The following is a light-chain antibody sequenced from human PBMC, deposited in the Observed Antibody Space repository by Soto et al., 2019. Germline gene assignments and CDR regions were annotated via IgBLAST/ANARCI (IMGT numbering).Light chain of an antibody. CDR2: GAS. V-gene: IGKV3-20*01. CDR1: QSLASAY. CDR3: QRYGITLWT. J-gene: IGKJ1*01. Sequence: EIVLTQSPGTLSLSPGERASLSCRASQSLASAYLAWYHQKPGQAPRLLIYGASTRATGIPDRFSGSGSGTDFTLTISRLEPADFAVYYCQRYGITLWTFGQGTKVEIK.